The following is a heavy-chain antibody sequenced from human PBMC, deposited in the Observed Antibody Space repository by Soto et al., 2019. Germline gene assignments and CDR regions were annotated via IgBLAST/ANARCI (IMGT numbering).Heavy chain of an antibody. CDR1: GYSISSGYY. D-gene: IGHD4-17*01. CDR3: ARVREWVTTVTTYYFDY. V-gene: IGHV4-38-2*01. Sequence: SETLSLTCAVSGYSISSGYYWGWIRQPPGKGPEWIGSIYHSGSTYYNPSPKSRVTISVDTSKNQFSLKLSSVTAADTAVYYCARVREWVTTVTTYYFDYWGQGTLVTVSS. CDR2: IYHSGST. J-gene: IGHJ4*02.